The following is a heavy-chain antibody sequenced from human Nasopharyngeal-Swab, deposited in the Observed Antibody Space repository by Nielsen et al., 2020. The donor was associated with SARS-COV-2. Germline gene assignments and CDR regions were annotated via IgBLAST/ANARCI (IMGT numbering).Heavy chain of an antibody. D-gene: IGHD2-8*01. Sequence: SETLSLTCTVTGGSIGSTFYYWSWIRRPAGRGLEWIGRIHTTGSTNYNPSLKSRVTISVGTSKNLLFLKLTPVTAADTAVYYCARYTNGRMDYWGQGTLVTVSS. CDR1: GGSIGSTFYY. J-gene: IGHJ4*02. V-gene: IGHV4-61*02. CDR3: ARYTNGRMDY. CDR2: IHTTGST.